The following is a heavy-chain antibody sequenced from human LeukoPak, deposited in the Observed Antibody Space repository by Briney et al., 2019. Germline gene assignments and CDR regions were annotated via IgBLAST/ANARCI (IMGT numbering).Heavy chain of an antibody. CDR1: GFTFSNYA. CDR2: ISSNGDAT. CDR3: VRVGNYREFDY. V-gene: IGHV3-64*01. J-gene: IGHJ4*02. D-gene: IGHD1-7*01. Sequence: GGSLRLSCAASGFTFSNYALHWVRQAPGKGLEYVSAISSNGDATFYANSVKGRFTISRDNSKNTLYLQMGSLRAEDMAVSYCVRVGNYREFDYWGQGTLVTVSS.